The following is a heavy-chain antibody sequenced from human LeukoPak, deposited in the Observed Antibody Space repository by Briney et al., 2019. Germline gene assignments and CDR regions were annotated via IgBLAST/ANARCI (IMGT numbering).Heavy chain of an antibody. CDR1: GFTFSSYA. J-gene: IGHJ4*02. V-gene: IGHV3-23*01. Sequence: PGGSLRLSCAASGFTFSSYAMSWVRQAPWKGLEWVSAISGSSSTTFYADSVKGRFTISRDNSMDTLFLQMNSLRAEDTAVYYCARGPRYSFYWGQGTLVSVSS. CDR3: ARGPRYSFY. CDR2: ISGSSSTT. D-gene: IGHD6-13*01.